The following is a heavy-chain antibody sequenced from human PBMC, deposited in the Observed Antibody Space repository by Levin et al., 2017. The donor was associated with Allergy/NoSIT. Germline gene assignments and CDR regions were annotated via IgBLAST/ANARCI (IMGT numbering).Heavy chain of an antibody. V-gene: IGHV3-33*01. CDR1: GFTFSSYG. Sequence: GESLKISCAASGFTFSSYGMHWVRQAPGKGLEWVAVIWYDGSNKYYADSVKGRFTISRDNSKNTLYLQMNSLRAEDTAVYYCAREEPPEYSSSQGGFDYWGQGTLVTVSS. CDR3: AREEPPEYSSSQGGFDY. J-gene: IGHJ4*02. CDR2: IWYDGSNK. D-gene: IGHD6-6*01.